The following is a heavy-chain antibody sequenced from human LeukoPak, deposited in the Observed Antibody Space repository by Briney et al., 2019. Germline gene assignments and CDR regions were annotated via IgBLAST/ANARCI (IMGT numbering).Heavy chain of an antibody. V-gene: IGHV1-46*01. Sequence: ASVKVSCKASGYTFTSNYIHWVRQAPGQGLEWMGMIYPRDGSTSYAQKFQGRVTVTRDTSTSTVHMELSGLRSEDTAIYYCARDQEGFDYWGQGTLVTVSS. CDR1: GYTFTSNY. J-gene: IGHJ4*02. CDR3: ARDQEGFDY. CDR2: IYPRDGST.